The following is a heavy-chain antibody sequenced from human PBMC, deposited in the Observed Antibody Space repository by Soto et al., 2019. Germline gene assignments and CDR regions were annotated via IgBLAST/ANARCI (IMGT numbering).Heavy chain of an antibody. CDR1: GNSVSNNTVT. V-gene: IGHV6-1*01. D-gene: IGHD4-4*01. Sequence: PSHCFSLTGGISGNSVSNNTVTWNWIKQSPSRGLEWLGRTYYRSKWYNDYALSVKSRIIINADTSKNQFSLHLNSVNAEDTAVYYCARVTTIAGGHYGMDVWAQGTTVTVSS. J-gene: IGHJ6*02. CDR3: ARVTTIAGGHYGMDV. CDR2: TYYRSKWYN.